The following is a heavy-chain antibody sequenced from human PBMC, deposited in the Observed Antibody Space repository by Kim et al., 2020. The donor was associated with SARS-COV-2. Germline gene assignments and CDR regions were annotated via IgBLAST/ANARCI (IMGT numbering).Heavy chain of an antibody. Sequence: GGSLRLSCAASGFTFSNAWMSWVRQAPGKGLEWVGRIKSKTDGGTTDYAAPVKGRFTISRDDSKNTLYLQMNSLKTEDTAVYYCTTGRDYVWGSYRWDLDYWGQGTLVTVSS. CDR3: TTGRDYVWGSYRWDLDY. D-gene: IGHD3-16*02. CDR2: IKSKTDGGTT. V-gene: IGHV3-15*01. J-gene: IGHJ4*02. CDR1: GFTFSNAW.